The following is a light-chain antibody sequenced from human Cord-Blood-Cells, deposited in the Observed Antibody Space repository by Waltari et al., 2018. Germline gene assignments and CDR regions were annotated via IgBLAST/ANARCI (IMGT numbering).Light chain of an antibody. V-gene: IGLV3-19*01. Sequence: SSELTQDPAVSVALGQTVRITCQGDSLRSYYASWYQKKPGQAPVLVIYGKNNRPSGIPDRFPGSSSVNTSSLTITGAQAEDEADYYCNSRDSSGNHLVFGTGTKVTVL. CDR3: NSRDSSGNHLV. CDR2: GKN. J-gene: IGLJ1*01. CDR1: SLRSYY.